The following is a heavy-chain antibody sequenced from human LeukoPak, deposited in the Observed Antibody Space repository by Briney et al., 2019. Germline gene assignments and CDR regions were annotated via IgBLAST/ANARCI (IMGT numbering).Heavy chain of an antibody. Sequence: SETLSLTCTVSGDSISSYYWSWIRQPPGKGLEWLGYIFYSGGTKYNPSLWSRVTISIDTSRNQFSLRLNSVTAADTAVYYCASQSYGTSVSYWGQGTLVTVSS. V-gene: IGHV4-59*01. CDR1: GDSISSYY. J-gene: IGHJ4*02. CDR2: IFYSGGT. D-gene: IGHD2-2*01. CDR3: ASQSYGTSVSY.